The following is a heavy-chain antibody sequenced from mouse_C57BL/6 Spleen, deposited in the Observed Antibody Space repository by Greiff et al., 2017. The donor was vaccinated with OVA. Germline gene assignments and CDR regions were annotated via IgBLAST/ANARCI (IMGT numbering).Heavy chain of an antibody. J-gene: IGHJ3*01. Sequence: QVHLQQSGPELVKPGASVKISCKASGYSFTSYYIHWVKQRPGQGLEWIGWIYPGSGNTKYNEKFKGKATLTADTSSSTAYMQLSSLTSEDSAVYYCARITGTGGCAYWGQGTLVTVSA. CDR2: IYPGSGNT. D-gene: IGHD4-1*01. V-gene: IGHV1-66*01. CDR3: ARITGTGGCAY. CDR1: GYSFTSYY.